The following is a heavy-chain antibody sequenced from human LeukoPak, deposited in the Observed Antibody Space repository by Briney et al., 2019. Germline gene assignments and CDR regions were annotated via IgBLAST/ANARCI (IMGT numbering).Heavy chain of an antibody. J-gene: IGHJ2*01. Sequence: SETLSLTCTVSGGSISSSSYYCGWIRQPPGGGLQWIGTIYYTGSTYYNPSLKSRITISVDTSKNQFSLKLSSVTAAETAVYYCARAGYGASVGWYFDLWGRGTLVTVSS. CDR3: ARAGYGASVGWYFDL. V-gene: IGHV4-39*01. CDR1: GGSISSSSYY. CDR2: IYYTGST. D-gene: IGHD4-17*01.